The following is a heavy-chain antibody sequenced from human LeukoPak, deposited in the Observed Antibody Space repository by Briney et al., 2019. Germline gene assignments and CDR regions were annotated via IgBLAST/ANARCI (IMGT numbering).Heavy chain of an antibody. Sequence: KPSQTLSLTCTVSGGSISSGSYYWSWIRQPAGKGLEWIGSIYYSGSTYYNPSLKSRVTISVDTSKNQFSLKLSSVTAADTAVYYCARDGTYCSGGSCYLWGSGVDYWGQGTLVTVSS. CDR2: IYYSGST. CDR1: GGSISSGSYY. J-gene: IGHJ4*02. D-gene: IGHD2-15*01. CDR3: ARDGTYCSGGSCYLWGSGVDY. V-gene: IGHV4-39*07.